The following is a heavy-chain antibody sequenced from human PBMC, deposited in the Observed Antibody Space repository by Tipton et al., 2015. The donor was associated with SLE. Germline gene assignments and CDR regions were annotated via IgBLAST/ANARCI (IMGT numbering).Heavy chain of an antibody. D-gene: IGHD6-13*01. V-gene: IGHV4-61*09. CDR3: ARGEVLIFSSSWYAYYFDY. CDR2: IYTSGST. J-gene: IGHJ4*02. Sequence: TLSLTCTVSGGSISSGSYYWSWIRQPAGKGLEWIGYIYTSGSTNYNPSLKSRVTISVDTSKNQFSLKLSSVTAADTAVYYCARGEVLIFSSSWYAYYFDYWGQGTLVTVSS. CDR1: GGSISSGSYY.